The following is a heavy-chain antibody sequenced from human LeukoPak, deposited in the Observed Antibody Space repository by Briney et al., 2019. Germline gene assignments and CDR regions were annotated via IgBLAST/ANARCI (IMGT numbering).Heavy chain of an antibody. CDR1: GFTFSSYA. Sequence: PGGSLRLSCAASGFTFSSYAMSWVRQVPGKGLEWVSAISGSGGSTYYADSVKGRFTISRDNSKNTLYLQMNSLRAEDTAVYYCAHHSIAAAGTRDYWGQGTLVTVSS. D-gene: IGHD6-13*01. J-gene: IGHJ4*02. V-gene: IGHV3-23*01. CDR2: ISGSGGST. CDR3: AHHSIAAAGTRDY.